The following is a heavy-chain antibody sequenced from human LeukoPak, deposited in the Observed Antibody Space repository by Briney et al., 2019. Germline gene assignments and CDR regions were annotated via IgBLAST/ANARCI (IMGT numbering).Heavy chain of an antibody. CDR3: ARVQRITMIVVVRGHYYYMDV. Sequence: SETLCLTCAVYGGSFSGYYWSWIRQPPGKGLEWIGEINHSGSTNYNPSLKSRVTISVDTSKNQFSLKLSSVTAADTAVYYCARVQRITMIVVVRGHYYYMDVWGKGTTVTVSS. D-gene: IGHD3-22*01. CDR1: GGSFSGYY. CDR2: INHSGST. J-gene: IGHJ6*03. V-gene: IGHV4-34*01.